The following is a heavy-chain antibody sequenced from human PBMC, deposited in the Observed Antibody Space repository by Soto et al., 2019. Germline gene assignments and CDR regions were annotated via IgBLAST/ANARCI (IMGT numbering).Heavy chain of an antibody. J-gene: IGHJ6*02. CDR3: ARDNWNSRTNSYYYVMDV. CDR2: INPNSGGT. Sequence: ASVKVSCKASGYTFTGYYIHWVRQAPGQGLEWTGWINPNSGGTNYAQKFQGWVTMTRDTSISTAYMELSRLRSDDTAVYYCARDNWNSRTNSYYYVMDVWGQGTTVTVSS. V-gene: IGHV1-2*04. CDR1: GYTFTGYY. D-gene: IGHD1-7*01.